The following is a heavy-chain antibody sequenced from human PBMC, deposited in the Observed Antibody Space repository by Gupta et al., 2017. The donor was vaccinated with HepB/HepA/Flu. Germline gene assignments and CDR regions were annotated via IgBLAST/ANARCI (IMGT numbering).Heavy chain of an antibody. CDR2: IFYSGRT. V-gene: IGHV4-39*01. Sequence: QLQLQESGPGLVKPSETLSLTCTVSGGSISSGSYYWDWIRQPPGKGLEWIGSIFYSGRTYYNPSLKSRVTISLDTSKNQFSLKLSSVTAADTAVYYCARNFVTVADTWSGMDVWGQGTTVTVSS. CDR3: ARNFVTVADTWSGMDV. CDR1: GGSISSGSYY. J-gene: IGHJ6*02. D-gene: IGHD6-19*01.